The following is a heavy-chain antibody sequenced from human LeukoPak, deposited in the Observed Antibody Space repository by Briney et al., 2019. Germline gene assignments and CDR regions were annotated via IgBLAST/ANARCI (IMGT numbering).Heavy chain of an antibody. V-gene: IGHV3-33*06. CDR1: HFTFSHFG. Sequence: GESLRLSCVASHFTFSHFGLHWVRQAPGKGLEWVAVIWNDGSSQYYADSVKGRFTISRDNSQNTVYLQMNGLRAEDTAVYYCAKAAQREFDYSNSLEKWGQGTLVIVSS. CDR2: IWNDGSSQ. CDR3: AKAAQREFDYSNSLEK. D-gene: IGHD4-11*01. J-gene: IGHJ4*02.